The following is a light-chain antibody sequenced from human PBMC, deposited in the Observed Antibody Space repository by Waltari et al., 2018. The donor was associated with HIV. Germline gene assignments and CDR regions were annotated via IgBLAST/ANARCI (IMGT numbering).Light chain of an antibody. Sequence: DIRMTQSPSSLSASTGDRINIPCRASQTISTYLNWHQQKPGKAPKLLIYAASNLQSGVPSRFSGSGSGTDFTLTVVSLQPEDFATYYCQQSYSVFPTFGGGTKVEIK. J-gene: IGKJ4*01. CDR1: QTISTY. CDR3: QQSYSVFPT. CDR2: AAS. V-gene: IGKV1-39*01.